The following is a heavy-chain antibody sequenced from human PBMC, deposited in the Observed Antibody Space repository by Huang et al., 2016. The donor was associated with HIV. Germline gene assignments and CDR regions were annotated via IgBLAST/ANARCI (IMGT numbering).Heavy chain of an antibody. V-gene: IGHV1-69*01. CDR3: AMSLRYQYDSRSYWGRYFDY. CDR2: IRPLFRAP. D-gene: IGHD3-16*01. J-gene: IGHJ4*02. Sequence: QVQLEQSGPAVRKPGSSVKVSCQASGGSFSDQIISWVRQAPGQRFEWMGGIRPLFRAPAYAQEFKGRVTMTADESTATIYMELNRLTSEDTAVYYCAMSLRYQYDSRSYWGRYFDYWGQGTLVTVSS. CDR1: GGSFSDQI.